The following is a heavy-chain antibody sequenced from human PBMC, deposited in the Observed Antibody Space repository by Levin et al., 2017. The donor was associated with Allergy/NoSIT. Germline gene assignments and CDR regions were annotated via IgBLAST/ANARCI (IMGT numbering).Heavy chain of an antibody. CDR2: ISGPGGST. CDR1: GFTFSSYA. CDR3: AKVNDWNYGSPHS. Sequence: ETLSLTCAASGFTFSSYAMSWVRQTPGKGLEWVSTISGPGGSTWSAESLKGRFTISRDNSKNTLYLQMNSLRAEDTAVYYCAKVNDWNYGSPHSWGQGTLVTVSS. V-gene: IGHV3-23*01. J-gene: IGHJ4*02. D-gene: IGHD1-7*01.